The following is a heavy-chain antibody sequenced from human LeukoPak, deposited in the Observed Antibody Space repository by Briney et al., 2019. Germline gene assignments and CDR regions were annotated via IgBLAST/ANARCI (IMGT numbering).Heavy chain of an antibody. V-gene: IGHV4-34*01. CDR1: GGSFGGYY. CDR2: INHSGST. J-gene: IGHJ6*03. Sequence: KPSETLSLTCAVYGGSFGGYYWSWIRQPPGKGLEWIGEINHSGSTNYNPSLKSRVTISVDTSKNQFSLKLSSVTAADTAVYYCARGRGYCSSTSCFSYYYYYYYMDVWGKGTTVTVSS. CDR3: ARGRGYCSSTSCFSYYYYYYYMDV. D-gene: IGHD2-2*01.